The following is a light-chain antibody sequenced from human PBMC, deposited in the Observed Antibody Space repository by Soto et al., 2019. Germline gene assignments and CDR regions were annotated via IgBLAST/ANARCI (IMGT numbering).Light chain of an antibody. V-gene: IGKV3-15*01. Sequence: EIVMTQSPATLSVSPGERATLSCRASQSVNNNLAWYQQKPGQAPSLLIYGASTRATGIPARFSGSGSGTEFTLTISSLQSEDFAVYYCQQYSNWPRATFGGGTRVEIK. J-gene: IGKJ4*01. CDR2: GAS. CDR1: QSVNNN. CDR3: QQYSNWPRAT.